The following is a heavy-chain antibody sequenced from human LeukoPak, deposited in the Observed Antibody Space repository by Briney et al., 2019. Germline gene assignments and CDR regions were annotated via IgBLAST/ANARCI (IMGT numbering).Heavy chain of an antibody. D-gene: IGHD5-12*01. CDR3: TRAGYRVPNFDY. CDR2: IKSKTDGGTT. CDR1: GFTFSHAW. Sequence: GGSLRLSCAASGFTFSHAWMSWVRQAPGKGLEWVGRIKSKTDGGTTDYAAPVKGRFTISRDDSKNTLFLQMNSLKAEDTGVYYCTRAGYRVPNFDYWSQGTLVTVSS. V-gene: IGHV3-15*01. J-gene: IGHJ4*02.